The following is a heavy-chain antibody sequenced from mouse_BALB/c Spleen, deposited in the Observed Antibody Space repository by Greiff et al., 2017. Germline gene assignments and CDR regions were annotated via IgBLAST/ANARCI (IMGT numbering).Heavy chain of an antibody. Sequence: VLLQHLGAELVRPGASVKLSCKASGYTFTSYSMTWVKQMPEQGLEWIGRIDPYDCETHYNQKFKAKAILPVDKSSSTAYMQLSSLTSEDSAVYYCARPQLRRHYFDYWVKGTTLTVSS. CDR1: GYTFTSYS. D-gene: IGHD4-1*02. CDR2: IDPYDCET. V-gene: IGHV1-74*04. J-gene: IGHJ2*01. CDR3: ARPQLRRHYFDY.